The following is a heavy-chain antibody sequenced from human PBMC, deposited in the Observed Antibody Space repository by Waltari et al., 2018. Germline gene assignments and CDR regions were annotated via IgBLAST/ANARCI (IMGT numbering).Heavy chain of an antibody. Sequence: QEHLVESGGGVVQPGRSLRLSCSTSGFTFINYAIHWLRQAPGKGLEWVTVMSYDGKNKYYADSVKGRFTISRDNSKSTLFLQMDSLRPDDTAVYYCAREFGRSFDFWGQGTLVTVSS. V-gene: IGHV3-30*04. CDR3: AREFGRSFDF. J-gene: IGHJ4*02. CDR1: GFTFINYA. CDR2: MSYDGKNK. D-gene: IGHD3-10*01.